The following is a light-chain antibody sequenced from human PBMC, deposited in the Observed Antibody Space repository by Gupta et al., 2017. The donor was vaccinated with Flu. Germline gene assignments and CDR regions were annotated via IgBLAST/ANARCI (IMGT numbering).Light chain of an antibody. CDR2: GNT. J-gene: IGLJ3*02. Sequence: QSVLTQPPSASGTPGQRVTISCSGSCSNIGSNPVNWYQQLPLTAPKLLIYGNTQRHSVFPDRFSGSKSVTSASLAISGLQADEEADYYSAACDYSMNCWVFGGGTKLTVL. CDR1: CSNIGSNP. V-gene: IGLV1-44*01. CDR3: AACDYSMNCWV.